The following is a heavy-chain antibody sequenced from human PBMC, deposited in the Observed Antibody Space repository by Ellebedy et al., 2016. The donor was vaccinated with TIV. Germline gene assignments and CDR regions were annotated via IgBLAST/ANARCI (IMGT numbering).Heavy chain of an antibody. CDR2: INPNSGGT. D-gene: IGHD3-10*01. Sequence: AASVKVSCKASGYTFTGYYMHWVRQAPGQGLEWMGWINPNSGGTNYAQKFQGRVTMTRDKSISTAYMELRRLGSDDTAVYYCGRVRRGGITQRWFDPWGQGNLVTVSP. CDR1: GYTFTGYY. CDR3: GRVRRGGITQRWFDP. V-gene: IGHV1-2*02. J-gene: IGHJ5*02.